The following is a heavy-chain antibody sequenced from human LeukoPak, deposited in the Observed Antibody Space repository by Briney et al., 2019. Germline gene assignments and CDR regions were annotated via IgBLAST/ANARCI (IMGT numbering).Heavy chain of an antibody. J-gene: IGHJ5*02. Sequence: SETLSLTCAVYGGSFSGYYWSWIRQPPGEGLESIGEINHSGSTNYNPSLKSRVTISVDTSKNQFSLKLSSVTAADTAVYYCARAVAGSKWFDPWGQGTLVTVSS. D-gene: IGHD6-19*01. V-gene: IGHV4-34*01. CDR2: INHSGST. CDR3: ARAVAGSKWFDP. CDR1: GGSFSGYY.